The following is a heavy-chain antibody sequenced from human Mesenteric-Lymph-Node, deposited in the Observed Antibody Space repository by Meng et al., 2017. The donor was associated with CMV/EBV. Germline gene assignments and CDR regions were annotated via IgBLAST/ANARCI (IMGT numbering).Heavy chain of an antibody. CDR2: IHWDNDK. CDR1: FPISTSGVG. V-gene: IGHV2-5*02. D-gene: IGHD6-13*01. CDR3: ARQFAAAGSYWYFDL. J-gene: IGHJ2*01. Sequence: FPISTSGVGVGWIRQPPGKALEWLALIHWDNDKRYSPSLKSRLTITKDTSKNQVVLTMTNMDPVDTATYYCARQFAAAGSYWYFDLWGRGTLVTVSS.